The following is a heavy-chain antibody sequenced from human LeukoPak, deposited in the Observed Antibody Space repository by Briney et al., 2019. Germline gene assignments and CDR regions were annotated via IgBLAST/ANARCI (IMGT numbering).Heavy chain of an antibody. Sequence: GGSLRLSCAASGFTFSSYGMHWVSQAPGKGLEWVAVISYDGSNKYYADSVKGRFTISRDNSKNTLYLQMNSLRAEDTAVYYCAKDLNSSGAFDYWGQGTLVTVSS. CDR2: ISYDGSNK. CDR3: AKDLNSSGAFDY. V-gene: IGHV3-30*18. D-gene: IGHD6-19*01. CDR1: GFTFSSYG. J-gene: IGHJ4*02.